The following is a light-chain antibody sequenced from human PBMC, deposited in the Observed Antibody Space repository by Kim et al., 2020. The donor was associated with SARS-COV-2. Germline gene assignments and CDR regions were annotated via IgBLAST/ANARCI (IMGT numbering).Light chain of an antibody. CDR1: KLGDKF. CDR3: QAWDSNTAI. V-gene: IGLV3-1*01. J-gene: IGLJ1*01. CDR2: QDN. Sequence: VAPGQTASIPCSGDKLGDKFAFWYQQKPGQSPVLVIYQDNKRPSGIPERFSGSNSGNTATLTISGTQAMDEADYYCQAWDSNTAIFGTGTKVTVL.